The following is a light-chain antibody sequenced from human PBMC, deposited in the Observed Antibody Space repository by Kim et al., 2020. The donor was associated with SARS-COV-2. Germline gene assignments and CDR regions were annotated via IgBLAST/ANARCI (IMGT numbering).Light chain of an antibody. V-gene: IGLV3-19*01. CDR2: GRN. Sequence: SSELTQDPAVSVALGQTVRITCQGDSFRRYFASWYQQKPGQAPVLVLYGRNNRPSGIPDRFSGSTSGNTAFLTITGAQAEDEADYYCNSRDTTDYSGDHFVFGTGTKVTVL. CDR3: NSRDTTDYSGDHFV. J-gene: IGLJ1*01. CDR1: SFRRYF.